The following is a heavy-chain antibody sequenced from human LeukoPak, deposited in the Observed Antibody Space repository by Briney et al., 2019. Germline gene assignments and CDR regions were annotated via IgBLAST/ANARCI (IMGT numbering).Heavy chain of an antibody. CDR1: GFTFSSYG. CDR2: ISGSGGST. V-gene: IGHV3-23*01. Sequence: PGRSLRLSCAASGFTFSSYGMHWVRQAPGKGLEWVSAISGSGGSTYYADSVKGRFTISRDNSKNTLYLQMNGLRAEDTAVYYCAKDPTSRYYNYYYTDVWGKGTTVTVSS. J-gene: IGHJ6*03. CDR3: AKDPTSRYYNYYYTDV.